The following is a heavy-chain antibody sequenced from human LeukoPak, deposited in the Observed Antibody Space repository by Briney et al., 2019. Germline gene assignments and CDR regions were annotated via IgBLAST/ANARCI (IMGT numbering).Heavy chain of an antibody. V-gene: IGHV4-34*01. CDR2: INHSGST. CDR1: GGSISSYY. J-gene: IGHJ4*02. CDR3: ARDSLGGGTVGATSGY. D-gene: IGHD1-26*01. Sequence: SETLSLTCTVSGGSISSYYWSWIRQPPGKGLEWTGEINHSGSTNYNPSLKSRVTISVDTSKNQFSLKLNSVTAADTAVYYCARDSLGGGTVGATSGYWGQGTLVTVSS.